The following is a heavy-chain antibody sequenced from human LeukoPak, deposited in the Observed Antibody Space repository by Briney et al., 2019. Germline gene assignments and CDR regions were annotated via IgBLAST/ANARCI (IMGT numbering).Heavy chain of an antibody. CDR1: GGSISSYY. J-gene: IGHJ4*02. CDR2: IYYSGST. Sequence: SETLSLTCTVSGGSISSYYWSWIRQSPGKGLEWIGHIYYSGSTNYNPSLKSRVTISVDTSKNQFSLKLSSVTAADTAVYYCARVGHDSGTYLYYFDYWGQGTLVPSPQ. CDR3: ARVGHDSGTYLYYFDY. V-gene: IGHV4-59*01. D-gene: IGHD1-26*01.